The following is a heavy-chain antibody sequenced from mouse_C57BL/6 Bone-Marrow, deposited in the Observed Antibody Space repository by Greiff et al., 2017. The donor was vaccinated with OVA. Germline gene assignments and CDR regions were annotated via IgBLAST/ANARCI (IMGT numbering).Heavy chain of an antibody. CDR3: ARKDYSNYRYFDV. CDR1: GYAFSSYW. V-gene: IGHV1-80*01. Sequence: QVQLQQSGAELVKPGASVKISCKASGYAFSSYWMNWVKQRPGKGLEWIGQIYPGDGDTNYNGKFKGKATLTADKSSSTAYMQLSSLTSEDSAVYFCARKDYSNYRYFDVWGTGTTVTVSS. CDR2: IYPGDGDT. J-gene: IGHJ1*03. D-gene: IGHD2-5*01.